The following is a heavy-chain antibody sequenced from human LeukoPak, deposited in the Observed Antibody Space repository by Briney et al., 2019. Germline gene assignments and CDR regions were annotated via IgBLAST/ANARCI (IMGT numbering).Heavy chain of an antibody. J-gene: IGHJ6*02. CDR3: ARETTTVTTSGMDV. V-gene: IGHV4-34*01. Sequence: SETLSLTCAVYGGSFSGYYWSLIRQPPGKGLEWIGEINHSGSTNYNPSLKSRVTISVDTSKNQFSLKLSSVTAADTAVYYCARETTTVTTSGMDVWGQGTTVTVSS. D-gene: IGHD4-17*01. CDR1: GGSFSGYY. CDR2: INHSGST.